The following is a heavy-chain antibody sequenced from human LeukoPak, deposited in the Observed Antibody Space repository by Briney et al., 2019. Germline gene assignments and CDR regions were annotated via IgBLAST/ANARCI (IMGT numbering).Heavy chain of an antibody. J-gene: IGHJ4*02. Sequence: KPSETLSLTCTVSGGSISSSSYYWGWIRQPPGKGLEWIGSIYYSGSTYYNPSLKSRVTISVDTSKNQFSLKLSSVTAADTAVYYCARPSSSGQDYWGQGTLVTVSS. CDR3: ARPSSSGQDY. CDR2: IYYSGST. CDR1: GGSISSSSYY. V-gene: IGHV4-39*01. D-gene: IGHD6-13*01.